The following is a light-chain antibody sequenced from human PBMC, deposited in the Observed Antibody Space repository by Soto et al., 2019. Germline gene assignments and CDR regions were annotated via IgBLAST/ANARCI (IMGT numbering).Light chain of an antibody. J-gene: IGKJ2*01. V-gene: IGKV3-15*01. CDR3: QQYNLWPLYT. CDR1: QSVSRN. CDR2: DAS. Sequence: EIVMTQSPATLSVSPGERATLSCRASQSVSRNLAWYQQRPGRAPRLLIYDASTRATNIPTRFSGSGSGTEFTLTISSLQCEDFAVYYCQQYNLWPLYTFGQGTKLEIK.